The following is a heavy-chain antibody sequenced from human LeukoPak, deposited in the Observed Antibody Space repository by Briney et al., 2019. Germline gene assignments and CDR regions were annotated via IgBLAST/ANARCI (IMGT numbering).Heavy chain of an antibody. D-gene: IGHD6-19*01. CDR3: ARLPDSSGWYNYYYSMDV. J-gene: IGHJ6*02. CDR1: VGYISSHY. Sequence: TETLFLSCSVHVGYISSHYWSSIRQPPGKVLERIGHIYYSGSTTYNPSLKSRVPISVDTSKDQCSLKLSSVTAADTAVYYCARLPDSSGWYNYYYSMDVWGQGATVTVSS. V-gene: IGHV4-59*08. CDR2: IYYSGST.